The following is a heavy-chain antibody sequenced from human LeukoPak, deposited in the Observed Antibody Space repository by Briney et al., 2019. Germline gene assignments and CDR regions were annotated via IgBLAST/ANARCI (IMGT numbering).Heavy chain of an antibody. CDR2: IYYSGST. J-gene: IGHJ4*02. CDR1: GGSISSYY. V-gene: IGHV4-59*08. CDR3: ARGRFRGDDSGWSYYFDY. D-gene: IGHD6-19*01. Sequence: PSETLSLTCTVSGGSISSYYWSWIRQPPGKGLEWIGYIYYSGSTNYNPSLKSRVTISVDTSKNQFSLKLSSVTAADTAVYYCARGRFRGDDSGWSYYFDYWGQGTLVTVSS.